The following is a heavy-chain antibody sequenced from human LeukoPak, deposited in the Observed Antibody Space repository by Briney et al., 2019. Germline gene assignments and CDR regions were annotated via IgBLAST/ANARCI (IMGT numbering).Heavy chain of an antibody. D-gene: IGHD2-15*01. V-gene: IGHV3-30*03. CDR1: GFTFSSYG. Sequence: GGSLRLSCAASGFTFSSYGMHWVRQAPGKGLEWVAVISYDGSNKYYADSVKGRFTISRDNSKNTLYLQMNSLRAEDTAVYYCARGNVVLGAFDIWGQGTMVTVSS. CDR3: ARGNVVLGAFDI. CDR2: ISYDGSNK. J-gene: IGHJ3*02.